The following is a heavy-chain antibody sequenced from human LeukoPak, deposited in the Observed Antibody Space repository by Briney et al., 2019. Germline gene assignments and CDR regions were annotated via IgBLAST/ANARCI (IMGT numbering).Heavy chain of an antibody. J-gene: IGHJ4*02. V-gene: IGHV3-23*01. Sequence: GGSLRLSCAASGFTFSSYAMSWVRQAPGKGLEWVSAISGSGGSTYCADSVKGRFTISRNNSKNTLYLQMNSLRAEDTAVYYCAKGDHYYDILTGYYFVYWGQGTLVTVSS. CDR1: GFTFSSYA. CDR3: AKGDHYYDILTGYYFVY. CDR2: ISGSGGST. D-gene: IGHD3-9*01.